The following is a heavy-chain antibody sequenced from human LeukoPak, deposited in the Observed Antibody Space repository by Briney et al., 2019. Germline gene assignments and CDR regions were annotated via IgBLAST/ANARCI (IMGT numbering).Heavy chain of an antibody. D-gene: IGHD6-13*01. V-gene: IGHV4-59*01. Sequence: TETLSLTCTGSGGSISSYYWSSIRQPPEKGLEWIGYIYYSGSTNYNPSLKSRVTISVDTSKNQFSLKLSSVTAADTAVYYCARTGIAAAGTETWGQGTLVTVSS. CDR1: GGSISSYY. CDR2: IYYSGST. CDR3: ARTGIAAAGTET. J-gene: IGHJ5*02.